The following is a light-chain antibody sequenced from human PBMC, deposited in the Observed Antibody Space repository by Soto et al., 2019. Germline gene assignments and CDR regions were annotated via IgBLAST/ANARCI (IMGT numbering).Light chain of an antibody. J-gene: IGKJ1*01. Sequence: EIVMTQSPATLSVSPGERATLSCRASQSVSSRLAWYQQKRGQAPRLLIYDASTRATGIPARFSGSGSGTEFNLTISSLQSEDFAVYHCQQYNKWPPTFGQGT. CDR2: DAS. CDR1: QSVSSR. CDR3: QQYNKWPPT. V-gene: IGKV3-15*01.